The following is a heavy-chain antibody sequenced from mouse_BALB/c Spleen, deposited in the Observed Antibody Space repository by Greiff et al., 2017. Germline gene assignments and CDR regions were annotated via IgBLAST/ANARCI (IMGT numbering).Heavy chain of an antibody. J-gene: IGHJ4*01. CDR1: GYTFTSYT. D-gene: IGHD2-2*01. V-gene: IGHV1-4*02. Sequence: LQESAAELARPGASVKMSCKASGYTFTSYTMHWVKQRPGQGLEWIGYINPSSGYTEYNQKFKDKTTLTADKSSSTAYMQLSSLTSEDSAVYYCASGGLRRPYYAMDYWGQGTSVTVSS. CDR3: ASGGLRRPYYAMDY. CDR2: INPSSGYT.